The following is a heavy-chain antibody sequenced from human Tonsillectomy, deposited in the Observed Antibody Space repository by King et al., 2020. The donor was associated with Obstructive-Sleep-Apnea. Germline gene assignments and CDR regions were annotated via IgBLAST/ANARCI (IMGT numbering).Heavy chain of an antibody. D-gene: IGHD2-15*01. V-gene: IGHV4-39*07. CDR2: VYYTGST. CDR3: ARNLAAQYYFDY. CDR1: GGSISSNTYY. J-gene: IGHJ4*02. Sequence: HLQLQESGPGLVKPSETLSLTCTVSGGSISSNTYYWGWIRQPPGKGLEWIGSVYYTGSTYFHPSLKSRVSISIDTSKNQFSRKLNSVTAADTAVYYCARNLAAQYYFDYWGQGTLVTVSS.